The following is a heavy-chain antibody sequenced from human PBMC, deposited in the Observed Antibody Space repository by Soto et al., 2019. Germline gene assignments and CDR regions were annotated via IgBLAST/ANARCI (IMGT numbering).Heavy chain of an antibody. D-gene: IGHD4-17*01. V-gene: IGHV4-39*01. CDR1: GDSIRSSSYY. J-gene: IGHJ4*02. CDR3: ARHLTVANQVYYFDS. CDR2: IYYSGNT. Sequence: PSETLSLTCTVSGDSIRSSSYYWGWIRQPPGKGLEWIGSIYYSGNTYYNPSLKSRVTISVHTSKIQFSLKLSSVTAADTAVYYCARHLTVANQVYYFDSWGQGTLVTVSS.